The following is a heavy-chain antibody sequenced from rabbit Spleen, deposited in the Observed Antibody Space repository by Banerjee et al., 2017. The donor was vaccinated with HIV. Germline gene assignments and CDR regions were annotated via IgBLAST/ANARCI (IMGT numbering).Heavy chain of an antibody. V-gene: IGHV1S45*01. J-gene: IGHJ6*01. Sequence: QEQLEESGGGLVKPEGSLTLTCKASGFSFSDRDVMCWVRQAPGKGLEWIACINTATAKAVYASWAKGRFTISKTSSTTVTLQMTSLTAADTATYFCARDSGSSFSSYGMDLWGQGTLVTVS. D-gene: IGHD8-1*01. CDR2: INTATAKA. CDR1: GFSFSDRDV. CDR3: ARDSGSSFSSYGMDL.